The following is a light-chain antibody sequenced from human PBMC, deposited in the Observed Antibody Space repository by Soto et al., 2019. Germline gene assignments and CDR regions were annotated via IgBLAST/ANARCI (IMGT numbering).Light chain of an antibody. J-gene: IGKJ1*01. CDR1: QSVSSN. CDR2: GAS. Sequence: EIVMTQSPATLSMSPGERATLSCRASQSVSSNLDWYQQKPGLAPRLHIYGASTRATGLTGRFSGSGSGTEFTLYISGLESEDFAVYYCQQYNHWWTCGQGTKLDIK. V-gene: IGKV3-15*01. CDR3: QQYNHWWT.